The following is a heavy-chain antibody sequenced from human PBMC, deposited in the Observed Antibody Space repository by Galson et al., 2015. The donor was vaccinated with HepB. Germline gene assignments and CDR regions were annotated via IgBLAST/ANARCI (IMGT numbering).Heavy chain of an antibody. CDR1: GDIFSGYA. CDR3: APSSRYTYQKWRSFDS. Sequence: SVKVSCKASGDIFSGYAIHWVRQAPGQGLEWMGGITALFNTANYAQEFQDRVTISADESARTAYMELRSLRSEDTAVYFCAPSSRYTYQKWRSFDSWGQGTLVTVSS. CDR2: ITALFNTA. D-gene: IGHD5-24*01. J-gene: IGHJ5*01. V-gene: IGHV1-69*13.